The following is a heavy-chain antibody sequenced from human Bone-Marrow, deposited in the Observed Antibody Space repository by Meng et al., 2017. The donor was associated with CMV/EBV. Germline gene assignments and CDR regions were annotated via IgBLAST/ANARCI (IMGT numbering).Heavy chain of an antibody. J-gene: IGHJ4*01. D-gene: IGHD6-19*01. CDR2: IRGDASKA. CDR1: GFKFRGYT. CDR3: VKEQDSGWPNFDS. Sequence: GGSLRLSCVGSGFKFRGYTIHWVRQRPGKGLEWVALIRGDASKAFYADSVEGRFAISRDNRRNSVFLQMDSLRIEDSALYYCVKEQDSGWPNFDSWGHGTLVTVSS. V-gene: IGHV3-43*01.